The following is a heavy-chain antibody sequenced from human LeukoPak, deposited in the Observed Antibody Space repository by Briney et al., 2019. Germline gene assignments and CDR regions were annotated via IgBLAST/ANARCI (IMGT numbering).Heavy chain of an antibody. J-gene: IGHJ3*02. CDR3: ARSSGRVVYYYDSSGYMGNAFDI. D-gene: IGHD3-22*01. CDR2: IYSSGST. V-gene: IGHV4-4*07. Sequence: PSETLSLTCTVSGDSISSSYCSWIRQPAGKGLEWIGRIYSSGSTIYNPSLKSRVTMSVDTSKNQVSLKLTSVTAADTAVYYCARSSGRVVYYYDSSGYMGNAFDIWGQGTMVTVSS. CDR1: GDSISSSY.